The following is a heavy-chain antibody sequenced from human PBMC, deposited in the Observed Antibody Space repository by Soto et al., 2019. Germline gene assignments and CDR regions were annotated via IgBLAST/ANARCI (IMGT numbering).Heavy chain of an antibody. CDR1: GFTFTSSA. CDR2: IVVGSGNT. Sequence: SVKVSCKASGFTFTSSAVQWVRQARGQRLEWIGWIVVGSGNTNYAQKFQERVTITRDMSTSTAYMELSSLRSEDTAVYYCAADQRGYCSGGSCPTYYYYGTDVWGQGTTVTVSS. D-gene: IGHD2-15*01. CDR3: AADQRGYCSGGSCPTYYYYGTDV. V-gene: IGHV1-58*01. J-gene: IGHJ6*02.